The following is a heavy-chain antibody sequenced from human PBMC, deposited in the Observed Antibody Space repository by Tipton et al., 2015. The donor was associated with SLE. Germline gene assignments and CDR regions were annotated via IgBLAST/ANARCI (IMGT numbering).Heavy chain of an antibody. J-gene: IGHJ6*03. V-gene: IGHV3-NL1*01. D-gene: IGHD3-3*01. CDR1: GFTFSSYG. CDR3: AKVGSDYDFWSGYTDYYYMDV. Sequence: SLRLSCAASGFTFSSYGMHWVRQAPGKGLEWVAVIYSGGSTYYADSVKGRFTISRDNSKNTLYLQMNSLRAEDTAVYYCAKVGSDYDFWSGYTDYYYMDVWGKGTTVTVSS. CDR2: IYSGGST.